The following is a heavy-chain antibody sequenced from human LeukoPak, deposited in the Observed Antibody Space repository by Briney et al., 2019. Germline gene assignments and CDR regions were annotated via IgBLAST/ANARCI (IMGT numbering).Heavy chain of an antibody. V-gene: IGHV4-59*08. Sequence: SETLSLTCTVSGGSISSYYWSWIRQPPGKGLEWIGYIYYSGSTYYNPSLKSRVTISVDTSKNQFSLKLSSVTAADTAVYYCARWFGELFWFDPWGQGTLVTVSS. D-gene: IGHD3-10*01. CDR1: GGSISSYY. CDR2: IYYSGST. CDR3: ARWFGELFWFDP. J-gene: IGHJ5*02.